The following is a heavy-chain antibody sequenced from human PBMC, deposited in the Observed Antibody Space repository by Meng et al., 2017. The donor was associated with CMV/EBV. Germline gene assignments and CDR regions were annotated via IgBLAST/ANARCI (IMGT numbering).Heavy chain of an antibody. CDR3: ARDSEKITYYYDSSGYSYSY. CDR2: MNPNSGNT. CDR1: GYTFTSYD. V-gene: IGHV1-8*03. J-gene: IGHJ4*02. D-gene: IGHD3-22*01. Sequence: ASVKVSCKASGYTFTSYDINWVRQATGQGLEWMGWMNPNSGNTGYAQKFQGRVTITRNTSISTAYMELSSLRSEDTAVYYCARDSEKITYYYDSSGYSYSYWGQGTLVTVSS.